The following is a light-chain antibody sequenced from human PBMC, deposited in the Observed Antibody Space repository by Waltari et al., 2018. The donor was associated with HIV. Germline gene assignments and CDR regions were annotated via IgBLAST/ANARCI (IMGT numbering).Light chain of an antibody. V-gene: IGLV1-47*01. CDR2: RDN. CDR1: SSNIGLYH. CDR3: AAWDDRLRGL. Sequence: QSVLTQPPSASGTPGRRVTTSCSGGSSNIGLYHVYWYQQFPGTAPKLLSHRDNQRPPGVPERFSGYKPGTSASLVISGLRSEDEADYYGAAWDDRLRGLFGGGTKVTVL. J-gene: IGLJ2*01.